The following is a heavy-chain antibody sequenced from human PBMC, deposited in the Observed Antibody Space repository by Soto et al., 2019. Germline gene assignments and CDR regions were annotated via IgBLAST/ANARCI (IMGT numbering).Heavy chain of an antibody. D-gene: IGHD3-3*01. CDR1: GFTFSSYS. Sequence: EVQLVESGGGLVQPGGSLRLSCAASGFTFSSYSMNWVRQAPGKGLEWVSYISSSSSTIYYADSVKGRFTISRDNAKNSLYLQMNSLRDEDTAVYYCARDYYYDFWSGHGMDVWGQGTTVTVSS. V-gene: IGHV3-48*02. CDR2: ISSSSSTI. J-gene: IGHJ6*02. CDR3: ARDYYYDFWSGHGMDV.